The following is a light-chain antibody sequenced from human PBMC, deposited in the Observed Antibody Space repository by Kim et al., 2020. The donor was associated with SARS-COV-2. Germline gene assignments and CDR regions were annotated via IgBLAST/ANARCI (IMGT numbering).Light chain of an antibody. V-gene: IGLV2-14*03. CDR2: DVS. CDR3: SSYTTSDTLV. Sequence: GQSITLPCTGTSSDVGGYNYVSWYQQHPGNVPRLMIYDVSKRPSGVSYRFSGSKSGNTASLTISGLQAEDEADYYCSSYTTSDTLVFGGGTQLTVL. J-gene: IGLJ2*01. CDR1: SSDVGGYNY.